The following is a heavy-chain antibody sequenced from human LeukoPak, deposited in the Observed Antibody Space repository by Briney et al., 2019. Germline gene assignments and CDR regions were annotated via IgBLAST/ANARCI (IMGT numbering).Heavy chain of an antibody. Sequence: SVKVSCKASGGTFISYAISWVRQAPGQGLEWMGRIIPILGIANYAQKFQGRVTITADKSTSTAYMELSSLRSEDTAVYYCARDQGLGYCSSTSCSAFDIWGQGTMVTVSS. J-gene: IGHJ3*02. V-gene: IGHV1-69*04. D-gene: IGHD2-2*01. CDR2: IIPILGIA. CDR3: ARDQGLGYCSSTSCSAFDI. CDR1: GGTFISYA.